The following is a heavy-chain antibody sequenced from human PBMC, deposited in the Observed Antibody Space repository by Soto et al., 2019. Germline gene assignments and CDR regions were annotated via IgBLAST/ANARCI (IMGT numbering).Heavy chain of an antibody. CDR2: INAGNGNT. D-gene: IGHD3-9*01. J-gene: IGHJ5*02. Sequence: VSVKLSCKASGYSFSSYAMHWGRQAPGQRLEWMGWINAGNGNTKYSQKFQGRVTITRDTSASTAYMELSSLRSEDTAVYYCAVGYYDILTGYSSNWFDPWGQGTLVTVSS. CDR1: GYSFSSYA. V-gene: IGHV1-3*01. CDR3: AVGYYDILTGYSSNWFDP.